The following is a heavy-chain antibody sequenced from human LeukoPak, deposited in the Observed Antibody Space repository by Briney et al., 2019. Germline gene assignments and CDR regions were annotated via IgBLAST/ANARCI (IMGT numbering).Heavy chain of an antibody. CDR3: AKDAKRNYDFWDRFDY. J-gene: IGHJ4*02. Sequence: GGSLTLSCAASGFTFSTYAMSWVRQAPGKGPDWVSAISGSGGTTYYADSVKGRFTISRDNSKNTLHLQMTSLRVEDTALYYCAKDAKRNYDFWDRFDYWGQGALVTVSS. CDR1: GFTFSTYA. CDR2: ISGSGGTT. D-gene: IGHD3-3*01. V-gene: IGHV3-23*01.